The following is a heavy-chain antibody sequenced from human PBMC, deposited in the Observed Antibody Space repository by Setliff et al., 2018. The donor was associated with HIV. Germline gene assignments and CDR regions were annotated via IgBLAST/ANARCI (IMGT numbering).Heavy chain of an antibody. V-gene: IGHV3-30*02. CDR3: AKDRLLDGSSWYYLDY. J-gene: IGHJ4*02. CDR2: IRYDGSDK. D-gene: IGHD6-13*01. CDR1: GLTFSNYG. Sequence: QPGGSLRLSCEISGLTFSNYGMHWVRQAPGKGLEWVAFIRYDGSDKYYVDSVKGRFTVSRDNSKNTLYLQMNSLRPEDTALYYCAKDRLLDGSSWYYLDYWGQGTLVTVSS.